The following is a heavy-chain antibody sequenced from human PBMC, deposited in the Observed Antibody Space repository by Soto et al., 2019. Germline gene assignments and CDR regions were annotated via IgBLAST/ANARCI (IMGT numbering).Heavy chain of an antibody. V-gene: IGHV3-72*01. CDR2: SRDKAQGYST. CDR1: GFRLSDHY. CDR3: ARSFNWNYDYFDY. Sequence: GGSLRLSCAGSGFRLSDHYIDWVRQAPGKGLEWVGRSRDKAQGYSTAYGASVKGRFTTSRDESKNAVYLQMNSLRAEDTAVYYCARSFNWNYDYFDYWGQGTLVTVSS. J-gene: IGHJ4*02. D-gene: IGHD1-7*01.